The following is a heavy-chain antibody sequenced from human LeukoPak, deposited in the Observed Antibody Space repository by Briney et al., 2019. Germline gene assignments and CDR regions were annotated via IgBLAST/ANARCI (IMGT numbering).Heavy chain of an antibody. CDR2: VSHSGST. Sequence: SETLPLTCAVSGGSFSGYYWSWIRQPPGKGLEWIGEVSHSGSTNYNPSLKSRVTISEDTTKKQFSLKLTSVTAADTAVYYCAREEVRFGELFDYWGQGTLVTVSS. J-gene: IGHJ4*02. D-gene: IGHD3-10*01. V-gene: IGHV4-34*01. CDR3: AREEVRFGELFDY. CDR1: GGSFSGYY.